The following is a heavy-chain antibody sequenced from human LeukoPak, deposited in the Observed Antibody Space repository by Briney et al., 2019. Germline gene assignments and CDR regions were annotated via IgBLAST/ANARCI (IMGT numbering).Heavy chain of an antibody. J-gene: IGHJ2*01. CDR3: ARAVGVGRGTNFAL. D-gene: IGHD1-1*01. V-gene: IGHV4-59*08. Sequence: PSETLSLTCTVSGGSISSYYWSWIRQPPGKGLEWIGYISHSGNTNNNPSLKSRVTISVDTSKNQFSLNLSSVTAADTAVYYCARAVGVGRGTNFALWGRGTLVTVSS. CDR2: ISHSGNT. CDR1: GGSISSYY.